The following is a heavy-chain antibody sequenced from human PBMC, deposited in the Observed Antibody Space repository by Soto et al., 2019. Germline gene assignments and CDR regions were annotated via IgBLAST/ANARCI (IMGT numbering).Heavy chain of an antibody. J-gene: IGHJ6*02. CDR3: ARDVYYDILTGPYVYYYYYGMDV. CDR2: IVPIFGTA. V-gene: IGHV1-69*13. Sequence: GASVKVSCKASGGTFSSYAISWVRQAPGQGLEWMGGIVPIFGTANYAQKFQGRVTITADESTSTAYMELSSLRSEDTAVYYCARDVYYDILTGPYVYYYYYGMDVWGQGTTVTVSS. D-gene: IGHD3-9*01. CDR1: GGTFSSYA.